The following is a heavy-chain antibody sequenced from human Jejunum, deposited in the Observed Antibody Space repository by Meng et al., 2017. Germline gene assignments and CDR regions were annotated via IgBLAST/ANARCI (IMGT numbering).Heavy chain of an antibody. J-gene: IGHJ5*02. V-gene: IGHV6-1*02. Sequence: HVQLQQSGPGLVNPSQTLSLPCVISGDTVSNEGDAWSWIRQSPLRGLEWLGRTYFRSKWNNDYAVSVRSRITINADTSKSQSSLHLNSVTPEDTAVYYCARGFWKSGFDSWGQGTLVTVSS. CDR1: GDTVSNEGDA. CDR3: ARGFWKSGFDS. CDR2: TYFRSKWNN. D-gene: IGHD3-3*01.